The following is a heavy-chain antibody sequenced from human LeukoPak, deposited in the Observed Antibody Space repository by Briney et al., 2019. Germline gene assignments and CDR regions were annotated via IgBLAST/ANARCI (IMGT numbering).Heavy chain of an antibody. CDR2: ISSSSSYI. CDR1: GSTFSSYS. D-gene: IGHD2-15*01. J-gene: IGHJ4*02. CDR3: ARDQGPIYCSGGSCYGRGGDY. Sequence: GGSLRLSCAASGSTFSSYSMNWVRQAPGKGLEWVSSISSSSSYIFYADSVKGRFTISRDNAKNSLYLQMNSLRAEDTAVYYCARDQGPIYCSGGSCYGRGGDYWGQGTLVTVSS. V-gene: IGHV3-21*01.